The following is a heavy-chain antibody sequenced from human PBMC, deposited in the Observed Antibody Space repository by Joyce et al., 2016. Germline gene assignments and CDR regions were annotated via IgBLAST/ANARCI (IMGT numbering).Heavy chain of an antibody. V-gene: IGHV3-7*01. Sequence: VQPGGSLRLSCEASGFTFSSYWMTWVRQVPGKGPEWVANIKYDASDIQYVDSVNGRFTISRDNAKNSLYMQMNNLRVEDTAIYYCVKFEVLLGYLYYMDVWGKGTTVTVSS. CDR1: GFTFSSYW. CDR2: IKYDASDI. J-gene: IGHJ6*03. CDR3: VKFEVLLGYLYYMDV. D-gene: IGHD6-25*01.